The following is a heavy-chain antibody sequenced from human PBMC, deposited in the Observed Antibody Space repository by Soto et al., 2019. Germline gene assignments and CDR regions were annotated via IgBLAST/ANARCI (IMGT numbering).Heavy chain of an antibody. V-gene: IGHV1-18*01. J-gene: IGHJ4*02. Sequence: SVQVSCTASGYPFTSYGISWVPQATGQGLEWMGWISAYNGNTNYAQKLQGRVTMTTDTSTSTAYMELRSLRSDDTAVYYCARAALSSSGNDYWGQGTLVTVSS. D-gene: IGHD6-19*01. CDR2: ISAYNGNT. CDR3: ARAALSSSGNDY. CDR1: GYPFTSYG.